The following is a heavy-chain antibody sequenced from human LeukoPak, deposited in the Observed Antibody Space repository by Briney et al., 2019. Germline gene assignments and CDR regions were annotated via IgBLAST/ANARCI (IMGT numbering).Heavy chain of an antibody. Sequence: SETLSLTSAVSGGSISDSYWWSWVRQPPEKGLEWIGEIYHSGTTNYNPSLKSRVTISVDKSKNQSSLRLSSVTAADTAVYYCARNPFEYWGQGTLVTVSS. J-gene: IGHJ4*02. CDR2: IYHSGTT. CDR3: ARNPFEY. CDR1: GGSISDSYW. V-gene: IGHV4-4*02.